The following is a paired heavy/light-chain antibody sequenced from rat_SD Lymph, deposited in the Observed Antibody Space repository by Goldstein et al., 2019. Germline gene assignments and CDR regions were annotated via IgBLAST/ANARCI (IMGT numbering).Light chain of an antibody. J-gene: IGKJ1*01. V-gene: IGKV12S16*01. Sequence: DIQMTQSPASLSASLEEIVTITCKASQGIDDYLSWYQQKPGKSPQLLIYDATSLADGVPSRFSGSRSGTQYSLKISRPQVDDSGIYYCLQSYSTPTFGGGTKLELK. CDR3: LQSYSTPT. CDR2: DAT. CDR1: QGIDDY.
Heavy chain of an antibody. Sequence: QVQLKESGPGLVQPSQTLSLTCTVSGFSLTSNSVHWVRQPPGKGLEWVGAIWSGGSTDYNSALKSRLSISRDTSKSQVFLKMNSLQTEDTAIYFCTRGVYYGLLLRDYVMDAWGQGASVTVSS. V-gene: IGHV2-1*01. D-gene: IGHD1-6*01. CDR1: GFSLTSNS. J-gene: IGHJ4*01. CDR2: IWSGGST. CDR3: TRGVYYGLLLRDYVMDA.